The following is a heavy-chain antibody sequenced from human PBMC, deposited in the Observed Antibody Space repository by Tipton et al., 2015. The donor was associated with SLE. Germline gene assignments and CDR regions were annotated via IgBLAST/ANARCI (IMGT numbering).Heavy chain of an antibody. CDR3: TEGGWLGDAFDI. CDR1: GGSISSYY. CDR2: IYTSGST. D-gene: IGHD6-19*01. J-gene: IGHJ3*02. V-gene: IGHV4-4*07. Sequence: TLSLTCTVSGGSISSYYWSWIRQPAGKGLEWIGHIYTSGSTNYNPSLKSRVTISVDTSKNQFSLKLSSVTAADTAVYYCTEGGWLGDAFDIWGQGTMVTVSS.